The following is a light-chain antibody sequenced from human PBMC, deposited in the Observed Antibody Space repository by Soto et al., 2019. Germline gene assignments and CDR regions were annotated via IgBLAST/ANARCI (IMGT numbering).Light chain of an antibody. Sequence: EIVLTQSPGTLSLSPGERATLSCRASQSVSNRYLAWYQQKPGQAPRLLIHGASSRATGITDRFSGSGSGTDFTLTISRLEPEDFAVYSCQHYDSSPRTFGQGTKVEVK. V-gene: IGKV3-20*01. J-gene: IGKJ1*01. CDR2: GAS. CDR1: QSVSNRY. CDR3: QHYDSSPRT.